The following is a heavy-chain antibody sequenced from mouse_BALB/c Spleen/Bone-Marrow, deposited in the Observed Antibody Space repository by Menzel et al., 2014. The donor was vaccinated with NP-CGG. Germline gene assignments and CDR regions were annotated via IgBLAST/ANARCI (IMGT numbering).Heavy chain of an antibody. J-gene: IGHJ2*01. Sequence: VQLVESGAELVKPGASVKLSCKASGYTFTSYWMHWVKLRPGQGFEWIGEINPTNGGTNYNEKFKRKATLSVDKSSSSAYMQLSGLTSEDSAVYYCTKFTGDYFDYWGPGTTLTVSS. V-gene: IGHV1S16*01. CDR2: INPTNGGT. CDR3: TKFTGDYFDY. CDR1: GYTFTSYW.